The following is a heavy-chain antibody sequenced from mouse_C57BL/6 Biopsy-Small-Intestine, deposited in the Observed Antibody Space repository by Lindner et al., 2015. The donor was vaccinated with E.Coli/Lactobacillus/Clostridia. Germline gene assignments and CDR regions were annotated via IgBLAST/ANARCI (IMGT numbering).Heavy chain of an antibody. D-gene: IGHD2-10*02. CDR2: IIPIFGTA. CDR3: ATGGGMWPEEDV. J-gene: IGHJ1*01. Sequence: SVKVSCKASGGTFSSYAINWVRQAPGQGLEWMGGIIPIFGTANYAQKFQGRVIITADESTSTVCMEMSSLRSEDTAIYYCATGGGMWPEEDVWGQGTTVTVSS. CDR1: GGTFSSYA. V-gene: IGHV1-81*01.